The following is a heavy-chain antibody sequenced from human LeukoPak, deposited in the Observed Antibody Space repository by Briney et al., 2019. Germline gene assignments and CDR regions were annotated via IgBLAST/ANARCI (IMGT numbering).Heavy chain of an antibody. Sequence: SETLSLTCAVYGGSFSGYYWSWIRQPPGKGLEWIGKINHSGSTNYNPSLKSRVTISVDTSKNQFSLKLSSVTAADTAVYYCARELWGSYRTPFDYWGQGTLVTVSS. J-gene: IGHJ4*02. D-gene: IGHD3-16*02. CDR1: GGSFSGYY. CDR3: ARELWGSYRTPFDY. V-gene: IGHV4-34*01. CDR2: INHSGST.